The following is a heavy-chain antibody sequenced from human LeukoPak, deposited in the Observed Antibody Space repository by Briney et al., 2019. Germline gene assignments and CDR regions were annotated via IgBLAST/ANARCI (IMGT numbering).Heavy chain of an antibody. V-gene: IGHV3-30*03. D-gene: IGHD6-19*01. CDR1: GFTFSSYG. CDR2: ISYDGSNK. Sequence: GRSLRLSCAASGFTFSSYGMHWVRQAPGKGLEWVAVISYDGSNKYYADSVKGRFTISRDNSKNTLYLQMNSLRAEDTAVYYRAVIAVAGENDAFDIWGQGTMVTVSS. CDR3: AVIAVAGENDAFDI. J-gene: IGHJ3*02.